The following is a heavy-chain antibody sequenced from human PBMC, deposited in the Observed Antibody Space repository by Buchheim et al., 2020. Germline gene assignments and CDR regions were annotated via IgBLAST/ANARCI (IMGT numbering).Heavy chain of an antibody. J-gene: IGHJ6*02. CDR3: ARDPIAAADYYYYYYGMDV. Sequence: QVQLVQSGAEVKKPGSSVRVSCKASGGTFYYAISWVRQAPGQGLEWMGGITPISGTANYAQKFQGRLTITADESTITGYMELSSLRAEDTAVYYCARDPIAAADYYYYYYGMDVWGQGTT. V-gene: IGHV1-69*01. CDR2: ITPISGTA. D-gene: IGHD6-13*01. CDR1: GGTFYYA.